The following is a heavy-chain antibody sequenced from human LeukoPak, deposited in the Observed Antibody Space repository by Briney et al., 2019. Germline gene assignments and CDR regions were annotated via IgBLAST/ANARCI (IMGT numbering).Heavy chain of an antibody. V-gene: IGHV1-2*02. Sequence: ASVKVSCKASTLIGHYIHWARQAPGQGLEWMGWIKPDNGETYYAQKFQGRVTLTRDTSQITVYMELRSLKSDDTAFYYCARDFDIGYFDSWGQGTLVTVSS. CDR3: ARDFDIGYFDS. J-gene: IGHJ4*02. CDR2: IKPDNGET. D-gene: IGHD2-15*01. CDR1: TLIGHY.